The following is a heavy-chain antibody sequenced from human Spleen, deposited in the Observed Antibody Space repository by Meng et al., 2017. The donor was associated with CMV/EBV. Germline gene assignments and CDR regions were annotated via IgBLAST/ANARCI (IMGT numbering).Heavy chain of an antibody. CDR3: ARDVKWELPDYYGTDV. Sequence: GESLKISCAASGFSFSGHWMHWVRQAPGKGLVWVSRITSDGSSTRYADSVKGRFTISRDNSRNTLYLQMDSLTAEDTAVYYCARDVKWELPDYYGTDVWGQGTTVTVSS. D-gene: IGHD1-26*01. J-gene: IGHJ6*02. CDR1: GFSFSGHW. CDR2: ITSDGSST. V-gene: IGHV3-74*01.